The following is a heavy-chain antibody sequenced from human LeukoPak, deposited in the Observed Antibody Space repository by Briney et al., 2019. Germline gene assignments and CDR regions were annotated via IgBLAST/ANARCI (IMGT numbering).Heavy chain of an antibody. CDR3: AKDKMVAKQH. J-gene: IGHJ1*01. Sequence: GGSLRLSCAASKFAFSSYAMSWVRQAPGKGLEWVSAISGGGGNTYYADSVKGRFTISRDNSKNTLYLQMNSLRAEDTAVYYCAKDKMVAKQHWGQGTLVTVSS. D-gene: IGHD2-15*01. CDR2: ISGGGGNT. V-gene: IGHV3-23*01. CDR1: KFAFSSYA.